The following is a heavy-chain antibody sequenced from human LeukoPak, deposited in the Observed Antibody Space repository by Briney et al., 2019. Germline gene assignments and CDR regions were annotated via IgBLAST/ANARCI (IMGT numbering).Heavy chain of an antibody. CDR3: ARAAAAGPPFDAFDI. D-gene: IGHD6-13*01. Sequence: ASGKVSCKASGYTFTSYGISWVRQAPGQGLEGMGWISAYNGNTNYAQKLQGRVTMTTDTSTSTAYMELRSLRSDDTAVYYCARAAAAGPPFDAFDIWGQGTMVTVSS. CDR1: GYTFTSYG. J-gene: IGHJ3*02. CDR2: ISAYNGNT. V-gene: IGHV1-18*01.